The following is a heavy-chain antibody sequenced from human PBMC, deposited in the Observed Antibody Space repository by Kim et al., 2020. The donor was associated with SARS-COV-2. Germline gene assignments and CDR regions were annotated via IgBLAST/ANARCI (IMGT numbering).Heavy chain of an antibody. V-gene: IGHV1-18*01. J-gene: IGHJ5*01. CDR2: ISGYDGET. CDR1: GYSFTTNG. D-gene: IGHD2-2*01. Sequence: ASVKVSCKTSGYSFTTNGISWVRQTPGQGLEWMGWISGYDGETRYAQNFQGRITISMDTSTTTVYMDLSSLRSDDTAMYFCATTSRIVVVPASNWFDAWG. CDR3: ATTSRIVVVPASNWFDA.